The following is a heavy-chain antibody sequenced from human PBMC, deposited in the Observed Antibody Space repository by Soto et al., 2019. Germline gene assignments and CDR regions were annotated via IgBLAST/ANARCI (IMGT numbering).Heavy chain of an antibody. CDR2: MNPNSGNT. CDR3: ASPGYSSGWSNDAFDI. D-gene: IGHD6-19*01. V-gene: IGHV1-8*01. J-gene: IGHJ3*02. Sequence: GASVKVSCKASGYTFTSYDINWVRQATGQGLEWMGWMNPNSGNTGYAQKFQGRVTMTRNTSISTAYMELSSLRSEDTAVYYCASPGYSSGWSNDAFDIWGQGTMVTVS. CDR1: GYTFTSYD.